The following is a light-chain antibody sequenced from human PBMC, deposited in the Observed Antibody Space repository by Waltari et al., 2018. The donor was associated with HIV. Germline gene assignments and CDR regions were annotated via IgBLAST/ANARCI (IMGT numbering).Light chain of an antibody. CDR3: QQYNNWPPYS. CDR1: QSVRSN. J-gene: IGKJ2*03. Sequence: VMTQSPAPLSVSPGETATLSCRASQSVRSNLAWYQQKPGQAPRLLIYGASTRATGIPARFSGSGSGTDFTLTISSLQSEDFAVYYCQQYNNWPPYSFGPGTKVEIK. V-gene: IGKV3-15*01. CDR2: GAS.